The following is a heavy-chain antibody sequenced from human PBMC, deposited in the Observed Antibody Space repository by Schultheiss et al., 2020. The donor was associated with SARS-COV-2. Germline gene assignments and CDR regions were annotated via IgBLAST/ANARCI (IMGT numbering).Heavy chain of an antibody. Sequence: ASVKVSCKASGYTFTGYYMHWVRQAPGQGLEWMGWINPNSGGTNYAQKFQGWVTMTRDTSISTAYMELSSLRAGDTAVYYCAKGNSGSYSGWFDPWGQGTLVTVSS. CDR1: GYTFTGYY. V-gene: IGHV1-2*04. CDR3: AKGNSGSYSGWFDP. D-gene: IGHD1-26*01. J-gene: IGHJ5*02. CDR2: INPNSGGT.